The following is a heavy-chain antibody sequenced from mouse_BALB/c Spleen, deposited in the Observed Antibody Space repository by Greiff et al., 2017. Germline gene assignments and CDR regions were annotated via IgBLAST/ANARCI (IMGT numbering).Heavy chain of an antibody. CDR1: GFTFSSYY. Sequence: EVQGVESGGGLVKLGGSLKLSCAASGFTFSSYYMSWVRQTPEKRLELVAAINSNGGSTYYPDTVKGRFTISRDNAKNTLYLQMSSLKSEDTALYYCARRAYGSYFDYWGQGTTLTVSS. CDR3: ARRAYGSYFDY. D-gene: IGHD1-1*01. J-gene: IGHJ2*01. V-gene: IGHV5-6-2*01. CDR2: INSNGGST.